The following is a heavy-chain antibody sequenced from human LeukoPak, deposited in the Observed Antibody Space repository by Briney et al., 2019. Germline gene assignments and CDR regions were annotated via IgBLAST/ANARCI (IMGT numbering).Heavy chain of an antibody. CDR3: ARGRSTESIIVVVPAAMLGWFDP. CDR1: GGTFSSYA. J-gene: IGHJ5*02. CDR2: IIPILGIA. V-gene: IGHV1-69*04. Sequence: ASVKVSCKASGGTFSSYAISWVRQAPGQGLEWMGRIIPILGIANYAQKFQGRVTITADKSTSTAYMELSSLRSEDTAVYYCARGRSTESIIVVVPAAMLGWFDPWGQGTLVTVSS. D-gene: IGHD2-2*01.